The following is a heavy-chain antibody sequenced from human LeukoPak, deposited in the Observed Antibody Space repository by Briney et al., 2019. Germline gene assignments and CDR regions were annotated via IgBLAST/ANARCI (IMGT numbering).Heavy chain of an antibody. Sequence: SETLSLTCAVYGGSFSGYYWSWIRQPPGKGLEWIGEINHSGSTNYNPSLKSRVTISVDTSKNQFSLKLSSVTAADTAVYYCARGMRLLWFGELSFDCWGQGTLVTVSS. CDR2: INHSGST. J-gene: IGHJ4*02. D-gene: IGHD3-10*01. CDR1: GGSFSGYY. CDR3: ARGMRLLWFGELSFDC. V-gene: IGHV4-34*01.